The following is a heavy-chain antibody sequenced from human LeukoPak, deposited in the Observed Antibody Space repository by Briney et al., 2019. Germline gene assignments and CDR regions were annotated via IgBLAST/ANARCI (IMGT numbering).Heavy chain of an antibody. D-gene: IGHD6-13*01. CDR1: GGTFSGYA. CDR3: ARGAGAAAGQYYYYYYMDV. CDR2: IIPIFGTA. Sequence: SVKVSCKASGGTFSGYAISWVRQAPGQGLEWMGGIIPIFGTANYAQKFQGRVTITTDESTSIAYMELSSLRSEDTAVYYCARGAGAAAGQYYYYYYMDVWGKGTTVTVSS. V-gene: IGHV1-69*05. J-gene: IGHJ6*03.